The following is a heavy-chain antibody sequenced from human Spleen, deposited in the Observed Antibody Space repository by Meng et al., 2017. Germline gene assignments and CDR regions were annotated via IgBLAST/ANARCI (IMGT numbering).Heavy chain of an antibody. J-gene: IGHJ4*02. D-gene: IGHD3-22*01. CDR3: ARDSSYYDSNGYYSGWFPILEF. CDR2: IYSGGST. CDR1: GFIVSNNH. V-gene: IGHV3-53*01. Sequence: GGSLRLSCAASGFIVSNNHMTWVRQAPGKGLEWVSVIYSGGSTYYADSVKGRFTISRDNSKNALYLQMSSLRADDTAVYFCARDSSYYDSNGYYSGWFPILEFWGQGTLVTVSS.